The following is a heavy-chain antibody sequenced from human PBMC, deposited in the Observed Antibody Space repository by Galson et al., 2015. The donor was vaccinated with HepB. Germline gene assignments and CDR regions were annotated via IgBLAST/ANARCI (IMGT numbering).Heavy chain of an antibody. CDR2: IYGTDEK. D-gene: IGHD2-15*01. J-gene: IGHJ3*01. CDR1: DFSLSTSEVA. CDR3: ARYCSGNRCHRPHAFDF. Sequence: PALVKPTQTLTLTCTFSDFSLSTSEVAVGWLRQPPGKALEWLALIYGTDEKRYSPSLKSRLSITKDTSENQVVLTMTNMDPVDTATYYCARYCSGNRCHRPHAFDFWGQGTMVIISS. V-gene: IGHV2-5*01.